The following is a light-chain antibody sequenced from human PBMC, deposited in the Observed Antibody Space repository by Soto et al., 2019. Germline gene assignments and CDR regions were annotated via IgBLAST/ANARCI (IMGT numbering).Light chain of an antibody. CDR1: SSDVGGYNY. CDR2: DVS. V-gene: IGLV2-11*01. CDR3: CSYAGSYPSPV. J-gene: IGLJ2*01. Sequence: QSALTQPRSVSGSPGQSVTISCTGTSSDVGGYNYVSWYQQHPGKAPKLMIYDVSKRPSGVPDRFSGSKSGNTASLTISGLQAEDEADYYCCSYAGSYPSPVFGGGTKVTVL.